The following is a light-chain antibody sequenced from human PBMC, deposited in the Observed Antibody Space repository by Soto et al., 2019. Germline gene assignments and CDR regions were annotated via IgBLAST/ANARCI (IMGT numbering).Light chain of an antibody. V-gene: IGKV3D-7*01. CDR1: QSVSNNY. Sequence: EFVLTQSPGTLSLSPGERATLSCRASQSVSNNYLAWYQQKPGQAPRLLIYGASTRATGVPARFSGSGSGTEFTLTISSLQPEDCAIYFCQQANSFPITFGQGTRLE. J-gene: IGKJ5*01. CDR3: QQANSFPIT. CDR2: GAS.